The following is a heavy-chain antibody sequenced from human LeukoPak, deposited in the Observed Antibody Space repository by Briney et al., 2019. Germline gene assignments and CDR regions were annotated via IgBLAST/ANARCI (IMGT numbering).Heavy chain of an antibody. D-gene: IGHD1-14*01. V-gene: IGHV3-7*01. J-gene: IGHJ4*02. CDR2: INQDGGEK. CDR1: GFTFTNYW. Sequence: GGSLRLSWAASGFTFTNYWMSWVRQAPGKGLEWVANINQDGGEKYYVDSVKGPFTISTDNAKNSLYLQMNSLRAEDTAVYYCARRYFDCWGQGTLVTVSS. CDR3: ARRYFDC.